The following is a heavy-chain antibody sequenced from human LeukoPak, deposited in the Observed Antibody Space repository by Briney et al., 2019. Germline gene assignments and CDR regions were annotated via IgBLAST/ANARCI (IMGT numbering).Heavy chain of an antibody. V-gene: IGHV4-39*01. J-gene: IGHJ4*02. D-gene: IGHD5-18*01. CDR1: GGSISGSSYH. CDR3: ATTYSCTSGGYDY. CDR2: INYSGTT. Sequence: SETLSLTCTVSGGSISGSSYHWGWIRQSPGKGLEWIGSINYSGTTYYNPSLKSRVTISVDTSKNQFSLKVSSVTAADTAVYYCATTYSCTSGGYDYWGQGTLVTVSS.